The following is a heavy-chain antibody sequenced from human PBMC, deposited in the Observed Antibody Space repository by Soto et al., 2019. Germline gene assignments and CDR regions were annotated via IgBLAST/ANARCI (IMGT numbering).Heavy chain of an antibody. CDR3: ARGYSYGYEDY. D-gene: IGHD5-18*01. V-gene: IGHV1-18*01. CDR2: IVTYNGNT. CDR1: GYTFTNYA. Sequence: ASVKVSYKSSGYTFTNYAITWARQVPGQGLEWVGWIVTYNGNTNSAQKLQGRVTMTTDTSTSTAYMELRSLISDDTAVYYCARGYSYGYEDYWGQGTLVTVSS. J-gene: IGHJ4*02.